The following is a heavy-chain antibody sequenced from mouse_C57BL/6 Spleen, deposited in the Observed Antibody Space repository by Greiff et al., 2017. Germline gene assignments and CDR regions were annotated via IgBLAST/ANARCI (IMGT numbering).Heavy chain of an antibody. D-gene: IGHD1-1*01. CDR2: IYPGDGDT. CDR3: ARGSTAVVARMHY. V-gene: IGHV1-80*01. J-gene: IGHJ4*01. Sequence: VQLQQSGAELVKPGASVKISCKASGYAFSSYWMNWVKQRPGKGLEWIGQIYPGDGDTNYNGKFKGKATLTADKSSTTAYMHLSSMTSKNSAVYFYARGSTAVVARMHYWGQGTSVTVSS. CDR1: GYAFSSYW.